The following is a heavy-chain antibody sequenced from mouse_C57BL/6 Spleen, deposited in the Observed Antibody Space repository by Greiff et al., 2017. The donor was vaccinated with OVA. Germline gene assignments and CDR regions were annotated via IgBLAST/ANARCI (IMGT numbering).Heavy chain of an antibody. Sequence: EVQVVESGGGLVQPKGSLKLSCAASGFSFNTYAMNWVCQAPGKGLEWVARIRSKSNNYATYYADSVKDRFTISRDDSESMLYLQMNNLKTEDTAMYYCVREGQLGLYYFDYWGQGTTLTVSS. CDR2: IRSKSNNYAT. CDR3: VREGQLGLYYFDY. CDR1: GFSFNTYA. V-gene: IGHV10-1*01. J-gene: IGHJ2*01. D-gene: IGHD4-1*02.